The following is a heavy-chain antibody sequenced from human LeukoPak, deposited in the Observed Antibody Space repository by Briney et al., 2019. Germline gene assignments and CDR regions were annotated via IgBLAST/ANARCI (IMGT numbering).Heavy chain of an antibody. V-gene: IGHV4-59*12. CDR2: IYYSGII. CDR3: AREGYYYDSSGQNPFDY. J-gene: IGHJ4*02. Sequence: PSETLSLTCTVSGGSISSYYWTWIRQPPGKGLEWIGYIYYSGIINYNPSLKSRVTMSVDTSKNQFSLKLSSVTAADTAVYYCAREGYYYDSSGQNPFDYWGQGTLVTVSS. D-gene: IGHD3-22*01. CDR1: GGSISSYY.